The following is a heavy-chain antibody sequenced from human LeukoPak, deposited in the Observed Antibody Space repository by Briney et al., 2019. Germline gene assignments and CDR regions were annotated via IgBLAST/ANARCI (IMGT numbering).Heavy chain of an antibody. CDR1: GYTFTSYD. Sequence: ASVKVSCKASGYTFTSYDINWVRQATGQGLEWMGWMNPNSGNTGYAQKFQGRVTMTRYTSISTAYMELSSLRSEDTAVYYCARRPRSTYYYGSGSYYRLDYWGQGTLVTVSS. D-gene: IGHD3-10*01. J-gene: IGHJ4*02. CDR3: ARRPRSTYYYGSGSYYRLDY. CDR2: MNPNSGNT. V-gene: IGHV1-8*01.